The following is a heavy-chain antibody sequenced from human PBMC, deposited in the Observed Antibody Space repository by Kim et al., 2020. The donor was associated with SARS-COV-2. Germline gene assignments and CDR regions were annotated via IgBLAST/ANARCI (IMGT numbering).Heavy chain of an antibody. CDR1: GYTFTSYG. CDR3: ARNLGWSYYYDSSGYHRFDP. D-gene: IGHD3-22*01. Sequence: ASVKVSCKASGYTFTSYGISWVRQAPGQGLEWMGWISAYNGNTNYAQKLQGRVTMTTDTSTSTAYMELRSLRSDDTAVYYCARNLGWSYYYDSSGYHRFDPWGQGTLVTVSS. J-gene: IGHJ5*02. CDR2: ISAYNGNT. V-gene: IGHV1-18*01.